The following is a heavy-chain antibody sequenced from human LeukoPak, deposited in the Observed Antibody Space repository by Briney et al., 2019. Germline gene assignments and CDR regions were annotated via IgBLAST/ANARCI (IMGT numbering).Heavy chain of an antibody. CDR3: ARGAGAGRSAWFDP. D-gene: IGHD3-3*01. CDR2: INPTGGST. Sequence: ASVKVSCKASGYTFTSYYMHWVRQAPGQGLEWMGIINPTGGSTTYAQRFQGRVTMTRDTSTRTVYMELSSLRSEDTAVYNCARGAGAGRSAWFDPWGQGTLVIVSS. J-gene: IGHJ5*02. V-gene: IGHV1-46*01. CDR1: GYTFTSYY.